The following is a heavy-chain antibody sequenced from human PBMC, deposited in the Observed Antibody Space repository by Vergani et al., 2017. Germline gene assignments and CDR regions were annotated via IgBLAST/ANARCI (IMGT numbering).Heavy chain of an antibody. Sequence: QLQLHKSGPGLVKPSETLSLTCTLSGGSISSSSHFWGWLRQTPGKGLEWIGSIYYTGSAYYNPSLKSRVSISVDASKNQFSLKLSSVTAADSAVYYCVRDPWESGGPYSGCWGRGTLVSVSS. CDR2: IYYTGSA. CDR1: GGSISSSSHF. CDR3: VRDPWESGGPYSGC. V-gene: IGHV4-39*02. J-gene: IGHJ4*02. D-gene: IGHD2-15*01.